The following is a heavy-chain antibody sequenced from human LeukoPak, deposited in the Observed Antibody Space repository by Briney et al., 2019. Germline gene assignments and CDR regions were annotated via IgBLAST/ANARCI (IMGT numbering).Heavy chain of an antibody. J-gene: IGHJ4*02. CDR3: AKSQGYCSSTSCRPYSTSWPFNY. D-gene: IGHD2-2*01. Sequence: PGGSLRLSCATSDFSFRSHWMHWVRQAPGKGLVWVSRIIGDGNSISYADSVKGRFSISRDNSKNSLYLQMNSLRIEDTALYYCAKSQGYCSSTSCRPYSTSWPFNYWGQGTLVTVSS. V-gene: IGHV3-74*01. CDR1: DFSFRSHW. CDR2: IIGDGNSI.